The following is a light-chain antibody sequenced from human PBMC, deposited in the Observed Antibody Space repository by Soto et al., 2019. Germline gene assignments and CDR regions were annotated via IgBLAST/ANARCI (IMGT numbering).Light chain of an antibody. J-gene: IGKJ1*01. CDR3: LQYNNWPPWT. V-gene: IGKV3-15*01. CDR1: QSVSSN. CDR2: GAS. Sequence: IVMTQSPATLSVSPGDRATLSCRASQSVSSNLAWYQQKPGQAPRLLIYGASTRATGIPARYSGSGSGTEFTLTISSLQSEDFAVYYCLQYNNWPPWTFGQGTKVDIK.